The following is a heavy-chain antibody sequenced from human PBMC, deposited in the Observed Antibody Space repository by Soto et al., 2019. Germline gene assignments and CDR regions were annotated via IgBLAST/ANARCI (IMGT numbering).Heavy chain of an antibody. J-gene: IGHJ3*02. Sequence: ASVKVSCKASGYTFTGYYMHWVRQAPGQGLEWMGWINPNSGGTNYAQKFQGWVTMTRDTSISTAYMELSRLRSDDTAVYYCARNGGSAATYYDYIWGSYRSDAFEIWGQGTMVTVSS. D-gene: IGHD3-16*02. V-gene: IGHV1-2*04. CDR2: INPNSGGT. CDR3: ARNGGSAATYYDYIWGSYRSDAFEI. CDR1: GYTFTGYY.